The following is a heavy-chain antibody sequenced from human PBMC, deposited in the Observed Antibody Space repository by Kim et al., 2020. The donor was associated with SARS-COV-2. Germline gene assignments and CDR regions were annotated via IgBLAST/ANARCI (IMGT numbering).Heavy chain of an antibody. CDR1: GYTFTSYY. CDR2: INPICGST. D-gene: IGHD6-19*01. V-gene: IGHV1-46*01. Sequence: ASVKVSCKASGYTFTSYYMHWVLQAPGQGLEWMGIINPICGSTSYAQKFQGRVTMTRDTATSTVYMELSSLRSEDTAVYYCARGGVAVGNYWGQGTLVTVSS. CDR3: ARGGVAVGNY. J-gene: IGHJ4*02.